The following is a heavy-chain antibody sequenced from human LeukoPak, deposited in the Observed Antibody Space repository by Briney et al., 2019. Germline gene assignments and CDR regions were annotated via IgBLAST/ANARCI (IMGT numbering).Heavy chain of an antibody. V-gene: IGHV3-53*01. CDR3: AKARGSAIYTWYFDY. D-gene: IGHD3-10*01. J-gene: IGHJ4*02. CDR2: IYSDGST. Sequence: LAGGSLRLSCAASGFTVSSNYMSWVRQAPGKGPEWVSVIYSDGSTYYADSVKGRFTISRGTSKNTLYLQMNSLRAEDTAVFHCAKARGSAIYTWYFDYWGQGTLVTVSS. CDR1: GFTVSSNY.